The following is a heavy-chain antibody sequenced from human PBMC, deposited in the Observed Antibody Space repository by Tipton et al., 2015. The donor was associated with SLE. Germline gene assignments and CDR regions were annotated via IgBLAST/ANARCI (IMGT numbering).Heavy chain of an antibody. CDR2: SYHSGST. Sequence: TLSLTCTVSGGSISSYYWSWIRQPPGKGLEWVGSSYHSGSTYYNPSLKSRVTISVDTSKNQFSLKLSSVTAADTAVYYCARARLGYGDYERWYFDLWGRGTLVTVSS. CDR1: GGSISSYY. V-gene: IGHV4-38-2*02. D-gene: IGHD4-17*01. CDR3: ARARLGYGDYERWYFDL. J-gene: IGHJ2*01.